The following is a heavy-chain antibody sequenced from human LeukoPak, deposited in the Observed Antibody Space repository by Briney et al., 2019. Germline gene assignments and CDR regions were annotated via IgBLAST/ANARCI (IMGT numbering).Heavy chain of an antibody. CDR2: FYTSGST. J-gene: IGHJ5*02. V-gene: IGHV4-61*02. D-gene: IGHD6-13*01. Sequence: SETLSLTCTVSGGSISSGSYYWSWLRQPAGKGLEWIGRFYTSGSTNYNPSLKSRVTISVDTSKNQFSLKLSSVTAADTAVYYCAREGGIIGQQLVLGWFDPWGQGTLVTVSS. CDR1: GGSISSGSYY. CDR3: AREGGIIGQQLVLGWFDP.